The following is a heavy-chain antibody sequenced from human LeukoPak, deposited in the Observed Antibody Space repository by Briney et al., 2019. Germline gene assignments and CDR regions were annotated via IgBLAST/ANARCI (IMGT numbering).Heavy chain of an antibody. J-gene: IGHJ3*02. D-gene: IGHD3-10*01. Sequence: SETLSLTCGVYGGSFSGYYWSWIRQPPGKGLEWIGEINHSGNTNYNPSLKSRVTISVDISKNQFSLNVDSVTAADTAVYYCARDTPLWFGELGDAFDIWGQGTMVTVSS. CDR2: INHSGNT. CDR3: ARDTPLWFGELGDAFDI. V-gene: IGHV4-34*01. CDR1: GGSFSGYY.